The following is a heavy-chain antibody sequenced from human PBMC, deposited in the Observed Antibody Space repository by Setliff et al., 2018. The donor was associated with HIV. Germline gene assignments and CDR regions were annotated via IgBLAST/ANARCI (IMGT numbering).Heavy chain of an antibody. J-gene: IGHJ4*02. CDR2: ISYDGSKK. D-gene: IGHD3-10*01. CDR1: GFTFEDYG. Sequence: GGSLRLSCAVSGFTFEDYGMHWVRQAPGKGLEWVAFISYDGSKKYDADFVKGRFTISRDNSKNTLYLQMNSLRAEDTAVYYCARSYYGSGSYDYWGQGTLVTVSS. CDR3: ARSYYGSGSYDY. V-gene: IGHV3-30*04.